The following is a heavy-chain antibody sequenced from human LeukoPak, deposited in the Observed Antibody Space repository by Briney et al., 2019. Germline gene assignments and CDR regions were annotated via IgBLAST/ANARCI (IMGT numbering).Heavy chain of an antibody. CDR1: GFTFSNAW. CDR3: STVVRGVDHKWFDP. Sequence: PGGSLRLSCAASGFTFSNAWMTWVRQAPGKGLEWVGLIKSKTDGGTPDYAAPVKGRFTISRDDSKNTLYLQMNSLKTEDTAMYHCSTVVRGVDHKWFDPWGQGALVTVSS. J-gene: IGHJ5*02. V-gene: IGHV3-15*01. CDR2: IKSKTDGGTP. D-gene: IGHD3-10*01.